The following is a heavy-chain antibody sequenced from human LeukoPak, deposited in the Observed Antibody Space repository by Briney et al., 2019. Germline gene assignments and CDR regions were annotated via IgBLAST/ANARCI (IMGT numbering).Heavy chain of an antibody. CDR3: ARGIPAYSSSFGALFDI. CDR1: GGSFSGYH. Sequence: SETLSLTCAVYGGSFSGYHWSWIRQPPGKGLEWIGEINHSGSTNYNPSLKSRVTISVDTSKNQFSLKLSSVTAADTAVYYCARGIPAYSSSFGALFDIWGQGTMVTVSS. D-gene: IGHD6-13*01. J-gene: IGHJ3*02. V-gene: IGHV4-34*01. CDR2: INHSGST.